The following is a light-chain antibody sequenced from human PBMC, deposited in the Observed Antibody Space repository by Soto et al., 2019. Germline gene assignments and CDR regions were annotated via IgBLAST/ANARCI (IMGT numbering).Light chain of an antibody. V-gene: IGLV1-44*01. CDR1: SSNIGSNS. CDR2: SNN. Sequence: QAVVTQPPSASGTPGQRVTISCSGSSSNIGSNSVNWYQQIPGTAPKLLIYSNNQRPSGVPDRFSGSKSGTSASLAISGLQSEDEADYYCATWDDSLNGGVFGGGTKVTVL. J-gene: IGLJ3*02. CDR3: ATWDDSLNGGV.